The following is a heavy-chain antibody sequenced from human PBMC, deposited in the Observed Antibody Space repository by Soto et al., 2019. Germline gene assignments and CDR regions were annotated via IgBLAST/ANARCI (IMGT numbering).Heavy chain of an antibody. J-gene: IGHJ4*02. D-gene: IGHD3-16*01. CDR2: IFDNGDV. V-gene: IGHV4-59*01. CDR1: GVSSTSFY. CDR3: ARGWGSKWYYFDS. Sequence: QVRLQESGPGLVRPSETLSLTCIVSGVSSTSFYWSWIRQSPGKGLEWIGYIFDNGDVKYNPSLMSRLTMSIDMSKNEFSLRLKSVTAADTAMYYCARGWGSKWYYFDSWGEGTLVTVSS.